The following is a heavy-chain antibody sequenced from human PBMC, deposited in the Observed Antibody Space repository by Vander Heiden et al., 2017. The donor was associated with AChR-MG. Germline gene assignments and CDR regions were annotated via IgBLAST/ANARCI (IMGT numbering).Heavy chain of an antibody. CDR3: AKVYCSSTSCHSGWFDP. D-gene: IGHD2-2*01. J-gene: IGHJ5*02. Sequence: EVQLLESGGGLVQPGGSLRLSCAASGFPFSSYAMSWVRQAPGKGLEWVSGISGSGGSTYYADSVKGRFTISRDNSKNTLYLQMNSLRAEDTAVYYCAKVYCSSTSCHSGWFDPWGQGTLVTVSS. V-gene: IGHV3-23*01. CDR2: ISGSGGST. CDR1: GFPFSSYA.